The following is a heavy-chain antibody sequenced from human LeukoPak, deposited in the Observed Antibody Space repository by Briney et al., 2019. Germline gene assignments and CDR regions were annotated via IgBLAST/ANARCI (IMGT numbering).Heavy chain of an antibody. D-gene: IGHD3-22*01. V-gene: IGHV1-2*02. CDR3: ASSSTLYYDSSGYDFDY. CDR2: INPNSGGT. J-gene: IGHJ4*02. CDR1: GYTFTGYY. Sequence: ASVKVSCKASGYTFTGYYMHWVRQAPGQGLEWMGWINPNSGGTNCAQKFQGRVTMTRDTSISTAYMELSRLRSDDTAVYYCASSSTLYYDSSGYDFDYWGQGTLVTVSS.